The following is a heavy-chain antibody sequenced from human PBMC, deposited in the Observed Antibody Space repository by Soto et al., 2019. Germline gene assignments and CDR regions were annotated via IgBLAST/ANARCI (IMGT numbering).Heavy chain of an antibody. CDR1: GYFIGAGGYY. CDR3: ARMYSSGSGWFHP. J-gene: IGHJ5*02. Sequence: LSETLSLTCFVSGYFIGAGGYYWSWIRHHPGKGLEWIGSFYSSGSIIYNPSLRSRVSISGDMSTNQFSMSLTSVTAADTARYYCARMYSSGSGWFHPWGQGTLVTSPQ. V-gene: IGHV4-31*02. CDR2: FYSSGSI. D-gene: IGHD6-19*01.